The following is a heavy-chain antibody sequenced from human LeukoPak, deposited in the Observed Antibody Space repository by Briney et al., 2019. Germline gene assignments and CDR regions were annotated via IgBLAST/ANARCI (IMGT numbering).Heavy chain of an antibody. CDR1: GFSVSGNY. V-gene: IGHV3-53*01. CDR2: ITDSGRKT. J-gene: IGHJ4*02. Sequence: GGSLRLSCAASGFSVSGNYLTWVRQAPGKGLEWVSGITDSGRKTYYADSVKGRFSISRDNSRNTVYLQMSDLRAEDTAVYYCAKITKATTPNYWGQGTLVTVSS. D-gene: IGHD4-17*01. CDR3: AKITKATTPNY.